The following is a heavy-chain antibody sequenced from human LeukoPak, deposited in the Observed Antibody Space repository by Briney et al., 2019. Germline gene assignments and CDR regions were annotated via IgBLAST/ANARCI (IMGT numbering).Heavy chain of an antibody. V-gene: IGHV4-61*02. CDR1: GGSISSGSYY. J-gene: IGHJ4*02. D-gene: IGHD2-15*01. CDR2: IYTSGST. Sequence: SETLSLTCTVSGGSISSGSYYWSWIRQPAGKGLEWIGRIYTSGSTNYNPSLKSRVTISVDTSKNQFSLKLSSVTAADTAVYYCARQGSDGIWGQGTLVTVSS. CDR3: ARQGSDGI.